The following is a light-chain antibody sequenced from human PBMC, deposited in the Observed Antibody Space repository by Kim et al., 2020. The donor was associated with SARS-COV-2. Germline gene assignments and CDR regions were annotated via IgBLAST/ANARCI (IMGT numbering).Light chain of an antibody. Sequence: GQSVTISCPGTSSYVGDYNYVSWYQQHPGKAPKLIIYEVSKRPSGVPDRFSGSKSGNTASLTVTGLQAEDEADYYCSSYADSNNWVFGTGTKVTVL. CDR1: SSYVGDYNY. V-gene: IGLV2-8*01. J-gene: IGLJ1*01. CDR2: EVS. CDR3: SSYADSNNWV.